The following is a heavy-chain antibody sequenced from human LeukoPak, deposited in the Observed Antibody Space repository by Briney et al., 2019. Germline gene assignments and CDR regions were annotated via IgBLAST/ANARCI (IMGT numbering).Heavy chain of an antibody. Sequence: PGRSLRLSCAASGFTFDDYAMHWVRQAPGKGLEWVSGISWNSGSIGYADSVKGRFTISRDNAKNSLYLQMNSLRAEDMALYYCAKALAPNYYGSGSYYQNDAFDIWGQGTMVTVSS. J-gene: IGHJ3*02. CDR3: AKALAPNYYGSGSYYQNDAFDI. CDR1: GFTFDDYA. V-gene: IGHV3-9*03. CDR2: ISWNSGSI. D-gene: IGHD3-10*01.